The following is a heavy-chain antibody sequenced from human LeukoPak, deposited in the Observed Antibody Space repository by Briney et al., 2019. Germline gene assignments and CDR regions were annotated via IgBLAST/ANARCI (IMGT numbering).Heavy chain of an antibody. V-gene: IGHV4-34*01. J-gene: IGHJ6*02. Sequence: PSETLSLTCAVYGGSFSGYYWSWIRQPPGKGLEWIGEINHSGSTNYNPSLKSRVTISVDTSKNQSSLKLSSVTAADTAVYYCAREYVYYYYYYYGMDVWGQGTTVTVSS. CDR2: INHSGST. CDR1: GGSFSGYY. D-gene: IGHD3-16*01. CDR3: AREYVYYYYYYYGMDV.